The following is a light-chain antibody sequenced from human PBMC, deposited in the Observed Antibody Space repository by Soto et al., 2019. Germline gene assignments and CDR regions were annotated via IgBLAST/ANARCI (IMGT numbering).Light chain of an antibody. Sequence: DIKMNQSPSSLSASVGDRITITCRASHDISNYLAWYQQKPGKLPQLLIYTASTLQSGVPSRFSGSGSGTHFTLTISSLQPEDVATYYCQQVNSYPLTFGQRTRLEIK. V-gene: IGKV1-27*01. CDR3: QQVNSYPLT. CDR1: HDISNY. J-gene: IGKJ5*01. CDR2: TAS.